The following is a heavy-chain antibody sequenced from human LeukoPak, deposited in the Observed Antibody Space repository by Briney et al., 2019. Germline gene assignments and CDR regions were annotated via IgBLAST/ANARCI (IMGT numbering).Heavy chain of an antibody. V-gene: IGHV4-39*01. Sequence: SETLSLTCTVAVGSISSSSSHWGWIRQPPGKGLEWIGSIYYSGRTYYNPSLKSRVTISVDTSKNQFSLKLSSVTASDTAVYYWATGQYYSGSSYNTFDYWGQGTLVTVSS. J-gene: IGHJ4*02. CDR1: VGSISSSSSH. D-gene: IGHD3-10*01. CDR2: IYYSGRT. CDR3: ATGQYYSGSSYNTFDY.